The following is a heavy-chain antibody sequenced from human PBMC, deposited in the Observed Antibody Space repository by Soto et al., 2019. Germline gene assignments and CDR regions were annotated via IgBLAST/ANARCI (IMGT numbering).Heavy chain of an antibody. CDR1: GYSFTSYW. J-gene: IGHJ6*02. CDR3: ARDRYFDWLSQPIYGMDV. V-gene: IGHV5-51*01. D-gene: IGHD3-9*01. Sequence: GESLKISCKGSGYSFTSYWIGWVRQMPGKGLEWMGIIYPGDSDTGYSPSFQGQVTISADKSISTAYLQWSSLKASDTAMYYCARDRYFDWLSQPIYGMDVWGQGTTVTV. CDR2: IYPGDSDT.